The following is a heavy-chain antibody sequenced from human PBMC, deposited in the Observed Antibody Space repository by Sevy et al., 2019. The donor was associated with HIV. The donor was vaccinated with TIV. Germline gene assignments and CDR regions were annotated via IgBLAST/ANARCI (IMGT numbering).Heavy chain of an antibody. Sequence: GGSLRLSCTASGFTFGDYNINWLRQAPGKGLEWVGFIRTKTYGGTTEYAASVKGRFTISRDDSKSIAYLQMNSLKTEETAVYYCSRAITHITLNRVVTPYYFDYWGQRTLVTVSS. J-gene: IGHJ4*02. D-gene: IGHD2-15*01. CDR2: IRTKTYGGTT. CDR3: SRAITHITLNRVVTPYYFDY. CDR1: GFTFGDYN. V-gene: IGHV3-49*03.